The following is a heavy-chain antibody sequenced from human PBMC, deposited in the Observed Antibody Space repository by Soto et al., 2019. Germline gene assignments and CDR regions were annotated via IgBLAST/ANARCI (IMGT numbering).Heavy chain of an antibody. Sequence: PSETLSLTCTVSGGSVTSGTYYWSWIRQPPGKGLEWIGYISYSGSTNYNSSLKSRVTISKDTSENQFSLKLSSVTAADTAVDYCTKPQSVGDSENFQHWGQGTLVTVSS. V-gene: IGHV4-61*01. CDR1: GGSVTSGTYY. D-gene: IGHD3-3*01. CDR2: ISYSGST. J-gene: IGHJ1*01. CDR3: TKPQSVGDSENFQH.